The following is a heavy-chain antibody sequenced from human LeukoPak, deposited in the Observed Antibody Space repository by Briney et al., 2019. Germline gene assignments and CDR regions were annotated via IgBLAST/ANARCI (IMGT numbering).Heavy chain of an antibody. CDR3: ATSYYYGSGTHNDAFDI. CDR2: FYPDGSRT. CDR1: GYTFFSYW. J-gene: IGHJ3*02. D-gene: IGHD3-10*01. V-gene: IGHV5-51*01. Sequence: GESLKISCKASGYTFFSYWIAWVRQMPGGGLEWMGSFYPDGSRTRYSPSFQGQVTFSVDKSIITAYSHWNSLKASDTAMYFCATSYYYGSGTHNDAFDIWGQGTLVTVSS.